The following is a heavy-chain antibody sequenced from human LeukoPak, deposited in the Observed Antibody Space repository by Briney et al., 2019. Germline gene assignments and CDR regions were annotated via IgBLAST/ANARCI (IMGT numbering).Heavy chain of an antibody. V-gene: IGHV3-20*04. CDR2: INWNGAST. D-gene: IGHD6-13*01. Sequence: GGTLRLSCAASGFTFSSYGMSWVRQAPGKGLEWVSGINWNGASTGYADSVKGRFTISRDNAKNSLYLQMNSLRAEDTAFYYCARGIAAASNFWGQGTLVTVSS. CDR3: ARGIAAASNF. J-gene: IGHJ4*02. CDR1: GFTFSSYG.